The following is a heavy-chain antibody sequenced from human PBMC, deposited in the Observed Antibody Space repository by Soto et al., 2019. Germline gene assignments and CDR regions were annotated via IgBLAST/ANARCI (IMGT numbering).Heavy chain of an antibody. J-gene: IGHJ4*02. V-gene: IGHV3-30*18. D-gene: IGHD1-7*01. CDR2: ISYDGSNK. CDR3: AKDFDFFNVRLELRSLGS. Sequence: GGSLRLSCAASGFTFSSYGMHWVRQAPGKGLEWVAVISYDGSNKYYADSVKGRFTISRDNSKNTLYLQMNSLRAEDTAVYYCAKDFDFFNVRLELRSLGSWGQGTLVTVPS. CDR1: GFTFSSYG.